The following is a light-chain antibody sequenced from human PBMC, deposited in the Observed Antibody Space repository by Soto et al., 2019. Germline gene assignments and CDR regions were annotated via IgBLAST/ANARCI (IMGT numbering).Light chain of an antibody. CDR2: EVN. Sequence: QSALTQPASVSGSPGQSITISCTGTYNLVSWYQQHPGKAPKLMIFEVNKRPSGVSYRFSGSKSGNTASLTISALQAEDEADYFCCSYAGNRRVFGGGTKVT. CDR1: YNL. J-gene: IGLJ3*02. CDR3: CSYAGNRRV. V-gene: IGLV2-23*02.